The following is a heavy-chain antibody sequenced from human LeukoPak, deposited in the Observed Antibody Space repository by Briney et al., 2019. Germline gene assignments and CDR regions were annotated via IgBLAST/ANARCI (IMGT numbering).Heavy chain of an antibody. Sequence: PSETLSLTCAVYGGSFSGYYWSWIRQPPGKGLEWIGEINHSGSTNYNPSLKSRVTISVDTSKNQFSLKLSSVTAADTAVYYCARHPWFSSYDGWGQGTLVTVSS. J-gene: IGHJ4*02. CDR3: ARHPWFSSYDG. D-gene: IGHD5-12*01. CDR2: INHSGST. CDR1: GGSFSGYY. V-gene: IGHV4-34*01.